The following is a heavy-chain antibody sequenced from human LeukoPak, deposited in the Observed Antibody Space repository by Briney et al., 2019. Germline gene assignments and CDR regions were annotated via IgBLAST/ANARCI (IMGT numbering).Heavy chain of an antibody. CDR3: AREARTIVGATPHDAFDI. CDR2: IYYSGST. J-gene: IGHJ3*02. V-gene: IGHV4-39*07. Sequence: SETLSLTCAVYGGSFSSYYWGWIRQPPGKGLEWIGSIYYSGSTYYNPSLKSRVTISVDTSKNQFSLKLSSVTAADTAVYYCAREARTIVGATPHDAFDIWGQGTMVTVSS. D-gene: IGHD1-26*01. CDR1: GGSFSSYY.